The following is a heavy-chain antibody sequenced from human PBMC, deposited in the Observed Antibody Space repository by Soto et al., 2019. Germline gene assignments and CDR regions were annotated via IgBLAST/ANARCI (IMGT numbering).Heavy chain of an antibody. D-gene: IGHD3-3*01. CDR3: ARGPKTYYDFWSGYLPPEVYYYYMDV. CDR1: GYSFTSYW. J-gene: IGHJ6*03. Sequence: GESLKISCKGSGYSFTSYWISWVRQMPGKGLEWMGRIDPSDSYTNYSPSFQGHVTISADKSISTAYLQWSSLKASDTAMYYCARGPKTYYDFWSGYLPPEVYYYYMDVWGKGTTVTVSS. CDR2: IDPSDSYT. V-gene: IGHV5-10-1*01.